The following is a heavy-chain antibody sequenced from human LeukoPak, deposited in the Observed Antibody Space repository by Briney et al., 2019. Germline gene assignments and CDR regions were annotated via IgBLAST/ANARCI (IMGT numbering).Heavy chain of an antibody. CDR3: ARDPKSQLLLDY. D-gene: IGHD2-2*01. CDR1: GFTFTDDY. Sequence: PGASVKVSCKSSGFTFTDDYIHWVRQAPGQGLEWMGWINPYSGAINYAQKFQGRVTLTRDTSISTAYMELSRLTSGDTAVYYCARDPKSQLLLDYWGQGTLVTVSS. J-gene: IGHJ4*02. V-gene: IGHV1-2*02. CDR2: INPYSGAI.